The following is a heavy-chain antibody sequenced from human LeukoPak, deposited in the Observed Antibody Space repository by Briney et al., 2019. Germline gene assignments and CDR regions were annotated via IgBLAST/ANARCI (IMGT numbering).Heavy chain of an antibody. V-gene: IGHV4-31*03. Sequence: SETLSLTCTVSGGSVGSGDYYWSWIRQHPGKGLEWIAYIYPSGSTCYTPSLKSRITISLDTSKNQFSLRLSSVTAADTAVYYCARGRDRHDGSYSYYFDYWGQGTLVTVSS. CDR3: ARGRDRHDGSYSYYFDY. CDR1: GGSVGSGDYY. D-gene: IGHD1-26*01. CDR2: IYPSGST. J-gene: IGHJ4*02.